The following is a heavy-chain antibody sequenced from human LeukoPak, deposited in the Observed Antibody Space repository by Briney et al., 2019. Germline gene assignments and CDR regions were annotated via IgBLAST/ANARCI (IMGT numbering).Heavy chain of an antibody. CDR1: GFTFSPYP. J-gene: IGHJ2*01. CDR3: ARDQWERLGYFDL. V-gene: IGHV3-48*04. D-gene: IGHD1-26*01. Sequence: GGPLRLSCAASGFTFSPYPMNWVRQAPGKGLEWVSYISGPSDTIHYADSVKGRFTISRDNAKNSLYLQMNSLGAEDTAVYYCARDQWERLGYFDLWGRGTLVTVSS. CDR2: ISGPSDTI.